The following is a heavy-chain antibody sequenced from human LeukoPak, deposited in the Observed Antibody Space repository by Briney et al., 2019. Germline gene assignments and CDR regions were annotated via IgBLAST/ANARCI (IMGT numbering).Heavy chain of an antibody. CDR2: VYYSGST. V-gene: IGHV4-59*08. D-gene: IGHD3-3*01. Sequence: SETLSLTCTVSGGSINNYFWSWIRQPPGKGLEWLGYVYYSGSTRYSPSLKSRVTISLDASKNQFSLKLSSVTAADTAVYFCAGHLMTIFGVVIKPGPFDPWGQGTLVTVSS. CDR1: GGSINNYF. CDR3: AGHLMTIFGVVIKPGPFDP. J-gene: IGHJ5*02.